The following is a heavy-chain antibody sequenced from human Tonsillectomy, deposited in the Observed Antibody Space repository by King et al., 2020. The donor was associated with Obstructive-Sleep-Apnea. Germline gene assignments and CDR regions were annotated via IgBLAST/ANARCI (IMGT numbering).Heavy chain of an antibody. CDR3: ARDHYGSGSYYKHFDH. D-gene: IGHD3-10*01. CDR1: GFTFSSCS. V-gene: IGHV3-48*04. Sequence: VQLVESGGGLVQPGGSLRLSCAASGFTFSSCSMNWVRQAPGKGLEWLSYITSSSSTIYYAESVKGRFTISRDNAKNSLYLQMNSLRADDTAVYYCARDHYGSGSYYKHFDHWGQGTLVTVSS. J-gene: IGHJ4*02. CDR2: ITSSSSTI.